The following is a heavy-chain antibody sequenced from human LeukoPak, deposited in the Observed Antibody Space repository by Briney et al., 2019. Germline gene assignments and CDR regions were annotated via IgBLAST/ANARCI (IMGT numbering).Heavy chain of an antibody. CDR3: ARVVPTHCSSTSCYDAFDI. CDR2: ISAYNGNT. J-gene: IGHJ3*02. Sequence: ASVKVSCKASGYTFTSYGISWVRQAPGQGLEWMGWISAYNGNTNYAQKLQGRVTMTTDTSTSTAYMELSSLRSEDTAVYYCARVVPTHCSSTSCYDAFDIWGQGTMVTVSS. V-gene: IGHV1-18*01. D-gene: IGHD2-2*01. CDR1: GYTFTSYG.